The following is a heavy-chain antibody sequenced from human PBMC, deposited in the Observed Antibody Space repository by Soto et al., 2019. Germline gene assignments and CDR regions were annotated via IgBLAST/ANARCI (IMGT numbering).Heavy chain of an antibody. D-gene: IGHD6-19*01. CDR2: IYSGGNT. Sequence: GGSLRLSCAASGLSVSKNYMGWVRQAPGRGPEWVSVIYSGGNTYYADSVQGRFIISRDNSKNTVYLQMNILRVEDTAVYYCARENTGWPDAFDVWGQGTMVTVSS. CDR1: GLSVSKNY. CDR3: ARENTGWPDAFDV. V-gene: IGHV3-66*01. J-gene: IGHJ3*01.